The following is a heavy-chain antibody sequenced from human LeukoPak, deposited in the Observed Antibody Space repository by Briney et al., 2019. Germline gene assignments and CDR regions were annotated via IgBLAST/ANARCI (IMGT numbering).Heavy chain of an antibody. Sequence: GESLKISCKSSQHSFTSYWIGWVRQMPGKGLEWMGIIYPGDSDTRYSPSFQGHVTLSPVNSISTPYLQWSSLKASDTAMYYCARQGDIVVVPAAIEFVDYWGQGTLVTDCS. CDR3: ARQGDIVVVPAAIEFVDY. CDR1: QHSFTSYW. V-gene: IGHV5-51*01. D-gene: IGHD2-2*01. J-gene: IGHJ4*02. CDR2: IYPGDSDT.